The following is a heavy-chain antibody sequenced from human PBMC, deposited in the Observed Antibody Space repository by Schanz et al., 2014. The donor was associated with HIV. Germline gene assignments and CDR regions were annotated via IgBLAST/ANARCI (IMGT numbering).Heavy chain of an antibody. Sequence: QVQLVQSGAEVKKPGASVKVSCKASGFTFISYGISWVRQAPGQGLEWMGRISAYNGNTNYVQKFQDRVTMTADTSTSTAYMELRSLRSDDTAMYYCAREGDGASVTGTSDYWGQGTLVTVSS. V-gene: IGHV1-18*01. CDR1: GFTFISYG. D-gene: IGHD1-20*01. CDR2: ISAYNGNT. CDR3: AREGDGASVTGTSDY. J-gene: IGHJ4*02.